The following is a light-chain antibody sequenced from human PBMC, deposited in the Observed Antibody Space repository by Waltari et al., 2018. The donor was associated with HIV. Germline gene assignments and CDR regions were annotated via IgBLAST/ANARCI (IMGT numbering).Light chain of an antibody. CDR1: SSNIGNNA. J-gene: IGLJ2*01. Sequence: QSVLTQPPSVSEAPRQRVTISCSGSSSNIGNNAVNWYQQLPGKAPKLLIYYDDLLPSWVSDRFSGSKSGTSASLAISWLQSEDEADYYCAAAWDDSLNGPVFGGGTKLTVL. V-gene: IGLV1-36*01. CDR3: AAAWDDSLNGPV. CDR2: YDD.